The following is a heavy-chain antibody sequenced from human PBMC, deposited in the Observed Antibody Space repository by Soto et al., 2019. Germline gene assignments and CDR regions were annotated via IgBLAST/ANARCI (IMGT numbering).Heavy chain of an antibody. Sequence: GSMRLSCASSEFTFSTYTMNWVRQAPGKGLEWVSSITGRGNYIYYAESVKGRFTISRDNAKNSLYLQMDRMRAEDTALYYCVREDGKVGTNSAFDYWGLGALVTVSS. J-gene: IGHJ4*02. CDR3: VREDGKVGTNSAFDY. V-gene: IGHV3-21*01. CDR2: ITGRGNYI. CDR1: EFTFSTYT. D-gene: IGHD1-26*01.